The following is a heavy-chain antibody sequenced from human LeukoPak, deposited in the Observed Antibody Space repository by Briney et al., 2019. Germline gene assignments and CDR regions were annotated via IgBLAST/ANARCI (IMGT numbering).Heavy chain of an antibody. D-gene: IGHD2-2*01. Sequence: GEYLKISCKGSGYTFATYWIGWVRQMPGKGLEWMGIIYPGDFRTTYSPSFQGQVTISADKSISTAYLQWSSLKASDTAIYYCVRHLSDITSCPNYWGPGTPITVAS. CDR2: IYPGDFRT. V-gene: IGHV5-51*01. CDR1: GYTFATYW. CDR3: VRHLSDITSCPNY. J-gene: IGHJ4*02.